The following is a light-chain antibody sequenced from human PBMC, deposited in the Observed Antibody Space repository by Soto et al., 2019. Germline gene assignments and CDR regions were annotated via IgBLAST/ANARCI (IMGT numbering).Light chain of an antibody. CDR3: MQSTQLPPT. V-gene: IGKV2D-29*02. Sequence: DVVMTQTPLSLSVAPGQPASISCKSSQSLLHITGETFLFWYLQKPGQSPQLLIYEVSTRVSGVPDRFSGSGSGTDFTLEISRXETDDAGIYYCMQSTQLPPTFGQGTRLEIK. J-gene: IGKJ5*01. CDR1: QSLLHITGETF. CDR2: EVS.